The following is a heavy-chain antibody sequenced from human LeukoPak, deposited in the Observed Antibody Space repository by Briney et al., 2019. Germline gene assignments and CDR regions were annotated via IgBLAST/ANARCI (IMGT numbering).Heavy chain of an antibody. Sequence: GGSLRLSCAASGFTFSSYDMHWVRQATGKGLEWVSAIGTAGDTYYPGSVKGRFTISRENAKNSLYLQMNSLRAGDTAVYYCARAPYYYDSSGYYYYYYGMDVWGQGTTVTVSS. D-gene: IGHD3-22*01. CDR1: GFTFSSYD. V-gene: IGHV3-13*01. CDR3: ARAPYYYDSSGYYYYYYGMDV. CDR2: IGTAGDT. J-gene: IGHJ6*02.